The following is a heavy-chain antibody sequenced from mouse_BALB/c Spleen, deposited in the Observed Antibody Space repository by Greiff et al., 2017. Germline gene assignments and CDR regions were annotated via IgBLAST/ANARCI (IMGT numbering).Heavy chain of an antibody. CDR3: AREDYDYAGWFAY. D-gene: IGHD2-4*01. Sequence: QVQLQQPGAELVKPGTSVKLSCKASGYNFTSYWINWVKLRPGQGPEWIGDIYPGSGSTNYNEKFKSKATLTVDTSSSTAYMQLSSLASEDSALYYCAREDYDYAGWFAYWGQGTLVTVSA. CDR2: IYPGSGST. J-gene: IGHJ3*01. V-gene: IGHV1-55*01. CDR1: GYNFTSYW.